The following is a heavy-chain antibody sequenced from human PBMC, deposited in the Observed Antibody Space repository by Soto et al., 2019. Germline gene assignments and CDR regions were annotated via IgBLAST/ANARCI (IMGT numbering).Heavy chain of an antibody. CDR2: IYYNGNS. CDR3: ATGRVYFGSEY. Sequence: QVQLQESGPGLVKPLETLSLTCTVPGGSITSYYWSWGRQPPGKGLEWIGYIYYNGNSNYNPSLKSRLTISLDTSKNQFSLRLSSVTAADTAVYYCATGRVYFGSEYWGQGTLVTVSS. J-gene: IGHJ4*02. D-gene: IGHD3-10*01. V-gene: IGHV4-59*01. CDR1: GGSITSYY.